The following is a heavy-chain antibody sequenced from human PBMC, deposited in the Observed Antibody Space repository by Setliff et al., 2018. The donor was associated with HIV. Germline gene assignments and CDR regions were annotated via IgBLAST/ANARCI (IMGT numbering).Heavy chain of an antibody. CDR1: GFTFSSYS. D-gene: IGHD2-2*01. Sequence: GGSLRLSCAASGFTFSSYSMNWVRQPPGKGLEWVSCISSSRSYTYYADSVKGRFTISRDNAKNSLYLQMDSLRAEDTAVYYCARDRVYCGTTSCPLDYWGQGTLVTVSS. CDR2: ISSSRSYT. CDR3: ARDRVYCGTTSCPLDY. J-gene: IGHJ4*02. V-gene: IGHV3-21*01.